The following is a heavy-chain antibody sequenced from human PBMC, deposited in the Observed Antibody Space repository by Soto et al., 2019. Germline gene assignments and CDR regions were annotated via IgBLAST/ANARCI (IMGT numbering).Heavy chain of an antibody. CDR1: GYTFTSYG. CDR3: ATGEAPRSYYYYGLDG. CDR2: ISAYNGNT. Sequence: GASVKVSCKASGYTFTSYGISWVRQAPGQGLEWMGWISAYNGNTNYAQKLQGRVTMTTDTSTSTAYMELRSLRSDDTAVYYCATGEAPRSYYYYGLDGWGEGTMVTVSS. V-gene: IGHV1-18*01. J-gene: IGHJ6*04.